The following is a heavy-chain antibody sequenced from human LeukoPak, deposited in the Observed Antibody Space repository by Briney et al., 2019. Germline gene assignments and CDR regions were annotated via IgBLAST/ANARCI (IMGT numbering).Heavy chain of an antibody. CDR1: GGTLSSYA. Sequence: GPSVKVSCKASGGTLSSYAISWVRQAPGQGLEWMGGIIPIFGTANYAQKFQGRVTITADKSTSTAYMKLSSLRSEDTALYCCAREGYSSTPDYWGQGTLVTVSS. V-gene: IGHV1-69*06. CDR3: AREGYSSTPDY. CDR2: IIPIFGTA. D-gene: IGHD6-19*01. J-gene: IGHJ4*02.